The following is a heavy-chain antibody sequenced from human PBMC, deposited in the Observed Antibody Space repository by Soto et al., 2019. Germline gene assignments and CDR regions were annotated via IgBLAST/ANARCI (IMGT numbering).Heavy chain of an antibody. CDR1: GGSISSYY. V-gene: IGHV4-59*01. D-gene: IGHD3-16*01. CDR2: IYYSGST. Sequence: QVQLQESGPGLVKTSETRSLTCTVSGGSISSYYWSWIRQPPGKGLEWIGYIYYSGSTHYNPSLKSRVTISVDTSKNQFSLKLSSVTAADTAVYYCARRYGGNFDYWGQGTLVTVSS. CDR3: ARRYGGNFDY. J-gene: IGHJ4*02.